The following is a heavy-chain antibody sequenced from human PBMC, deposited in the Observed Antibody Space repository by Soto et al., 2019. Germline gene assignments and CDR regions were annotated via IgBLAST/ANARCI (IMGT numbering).Heavy chain of an antibody. CDR3: ARVSGWYHLDY. D-gene: IGHD6-19*01. CDR2: INAGNGNR. V-gene: IGHV1-3*01. CDR1: GYTFTSYA. Sequence: VASVKVSCKASGYTFTSYAMHWVRQAPGQRLEWMGWINAGNGNRKYSQKFQGRVTITRDTSASTAYMELSSLRSEDTAVYYCARVSGWYHLDYWGQGTLVTVSS. J-gene: IGHJ4*02.